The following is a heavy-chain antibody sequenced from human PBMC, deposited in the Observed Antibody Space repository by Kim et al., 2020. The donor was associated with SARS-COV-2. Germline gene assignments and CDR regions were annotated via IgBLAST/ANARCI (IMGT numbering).Heavy chain of an antibody. V-gene: IGHV3-30*18. Sequence: GGSLRLSCAASGFTFSSYGMHWVRQAPGKGLEWVAVISYDGSNKYYADSVKGRFTISRDNSKNTLYLQMNSLRAEDTAVYYCAKESGSGSYYAWTYYYYGMDVCGEGNTGTVSS. CDR2: ISYDGSNK. CDR1: GFTFSSYG. J-gene: IGHJ6*04. D-gene: IGHD3-10*01. CDR3: AKESGSGSYYAWTYYYYGMDV.